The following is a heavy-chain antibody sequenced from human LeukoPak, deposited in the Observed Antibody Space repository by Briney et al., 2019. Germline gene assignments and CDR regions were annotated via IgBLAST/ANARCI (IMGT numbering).Heavy chain of an antibody. Sequence: PGGSLRLSCSASGFTFDDYGMSWVRQAPGKGLEWVSGINWNGGSTGYADSVKGRFTISRDNAKNSLYLQMNSLRAEDTALYHYARDLEYSSSWYVGNYFDYWGQGTLVTVSS. CDR3: ARDLEYSSSWYVGNYFDY. CDR2: INWNGGST. V-gene: IGHV3-20*01. J-gene: IGHJ4*02. D-gene: IGHD6-13*01. CDR1: GFTFDDYG.